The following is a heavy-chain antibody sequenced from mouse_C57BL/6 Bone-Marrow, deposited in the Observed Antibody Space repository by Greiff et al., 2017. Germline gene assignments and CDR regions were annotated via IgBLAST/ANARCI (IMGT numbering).Heavy chain of an antibody. CDR2: INPNNGGT. J-gene: IGHJ2*01. CDR3: ARSWPYFDY. V-gene: IGHV1-26*01. Sequence: VQLQQSGPELVKPGASVKISCKASGYTFTDYYMNWVKQSHGKSLEWIGDINPNNGGTSYNQKFKGKATLTVDKSSSTAYMELRSLTSEDSAVYYCARSWPYFDYWGQGTTLTVSS. CDR1: GYTFTDYY.